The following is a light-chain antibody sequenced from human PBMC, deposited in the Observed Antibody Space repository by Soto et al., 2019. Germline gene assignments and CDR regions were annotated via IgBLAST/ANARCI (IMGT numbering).Light chain of an antibody. J-gene: IGKJ4*02. CDR1: QTISSR. CDR2: KTS. V-gene: IGKV1-5*03. Sequence: IQMTQSPSTLSASVGDRVTITCRASQTISSRLAWYQQLPGQAPKLLIYKTSSLESGVPSRFSGSGSGTEFTLTISILQPEDLGIYYCQHYDTYSPFGGGNKVEIK. CDR3: QHYDTYSP.